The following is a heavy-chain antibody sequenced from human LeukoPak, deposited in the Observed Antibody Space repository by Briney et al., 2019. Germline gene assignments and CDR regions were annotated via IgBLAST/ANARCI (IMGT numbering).Heavy chain of an antibody. J-gene: IGHJ4*02. Sequence: GGSLRLSCAASGFTFSSYAMSWVRQAPGKGLEWVSAISGSGGSTYYADSVKGRFTISRDDSKNTLYLQMNSLRAEDTAVYYCARRYCSGGTCYFFDHWGQGTLVTVSS. CDR2: ISGSGGST. D-gene: IGHD2-15*01. CDR1: GFTFSSYA. CDR3: ARRYCSGGTCYFFDH. V-gene: IGHV3-23*01.